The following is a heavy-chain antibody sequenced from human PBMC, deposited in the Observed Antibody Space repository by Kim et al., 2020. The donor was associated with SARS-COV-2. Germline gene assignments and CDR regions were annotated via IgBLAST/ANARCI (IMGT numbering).Heavy chain of an antibody. D-gene: IGHD3-16*01. V-gene: IGHV4-59*13. CDR2: IYYSGST. CDR3: ARVGGYVWGSFQFDY. Sequence: SETLSLTCTVSGGSISSYYWSWIRQPPGKGLEWIGYIYYSGSTNYNPSLKSRVTIPVDTSKNQFSLKLSSVTAADTAVYYCARVGGYVWGSFQFDYWGQGTLVTVSS. J-gene: IGHJ4*02. CDR1: GGSISSYY.